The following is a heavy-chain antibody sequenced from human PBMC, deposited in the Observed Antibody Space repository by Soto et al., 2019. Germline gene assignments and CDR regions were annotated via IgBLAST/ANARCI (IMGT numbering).Heavy chain of an antibody. J-gene: IGHJ6*02. Sequence: QVQLVESGGGVVQPGRSLRLSCAASEFTFSNYGLHWFRQAPGKGLEWVAVILNDGSNRYHEDSVKDRFTISRDNSKNTLYLQMNSLRAEDTAVYYCARDDEYSGNGMDVWGQGTTVTVS. V-gene: IGHV3-33*01. D-gene: IGHD3-10*01. CDR3: ARDDEYSGNGMDV. CDR1: EFTFSNYG. CDR2: ILNDGSNR.